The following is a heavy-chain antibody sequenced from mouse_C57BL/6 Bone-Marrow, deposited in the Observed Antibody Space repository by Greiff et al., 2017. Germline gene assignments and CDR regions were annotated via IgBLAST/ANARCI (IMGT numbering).Heavy chain of an antibody. Sequence: QVQLQQSGAELVRPGTSVKVSCKASGYAFTNYLIEWVKQRPGQGLEWIGVINPGSGGTNYNEKFKGKATLTVDKSSSTAYMQLSSLTSADSAVYFCARSKNWDSWFAYWGQGTLVTVSA. CDR1: GYAFTNYL. CDR3: ARSKNWDSWFAY. J-gene: IGHJ3*01. D-gene: IGHD4-1*01. CDR2: INPGSGGT. V-gene: IGHV1-54*01.